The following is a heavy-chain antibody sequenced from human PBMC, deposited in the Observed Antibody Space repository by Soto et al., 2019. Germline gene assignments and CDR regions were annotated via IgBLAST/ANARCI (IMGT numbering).Heavy chain of an antibody. D-gene: IGHD3-10*01. CDR2: IYYSGST. J-gene: IGHJ4*02. V-gene: IGHV4-59*01. CDR1: GGSISSYY. Sequence: SETLSLTCTVSGGSISSYYWSWIRQPPGKGLEWIGYIYYSGSTNYNPSLKSRVTISVDTSKNQFSLKLSSVTAADTAVYYCARNMVRGVIDYWGQRTLVTVSS. CDR3: ARNMVRGVIDY.